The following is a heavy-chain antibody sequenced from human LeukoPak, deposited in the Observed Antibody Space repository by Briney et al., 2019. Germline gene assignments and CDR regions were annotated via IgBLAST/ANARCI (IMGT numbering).Heavy chain of an antibody. CDR1: GGSIRSSYY. Sequence: SETLSLTCSVAGGSIRSSYYGVGIRQPPGKGLEGIGSIYYSGDTYYNPSLESRVTISVDTSKNQFSLKLSSVTAADTAVYYCASRGYTLSSDAFDIWGQGTMVTVSS. CDR3: ASRGYTLSSDAFDI. D-gene: IGHD3-16*02. V-gene: IGHV4-39*01. J-gene: IGHJ3*02. CDR2: IYYSGDT.